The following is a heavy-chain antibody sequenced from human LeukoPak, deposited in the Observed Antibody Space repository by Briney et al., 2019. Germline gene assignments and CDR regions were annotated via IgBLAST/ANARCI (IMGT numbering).Heavy chain of an antibody. Sequence: PGGSLRLSCAASGFTFSNYNMNWVRQAPGKGLEWVSSIGTTSSYIYYADSVKGRFTISRDNAKNSLYVQMNSLRAEDTAVYYCARFSLAARPYWGQGTLVTVSS. CDR3: ARFSLAARPY. J-gene: IGHJ4*02. CDR1: GFTFSNYN. V-gene: IGHV3-21*04. D-gene: IGHD6-6*01. CDR2: IGTTSSYI.